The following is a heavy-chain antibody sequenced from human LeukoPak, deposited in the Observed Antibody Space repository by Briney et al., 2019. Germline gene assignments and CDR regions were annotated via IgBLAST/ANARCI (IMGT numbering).Heavy chain of an antibody. CDR2: INYNGAIT. J-gene: IGHJ4*02. Sequence: GGSLRLSCATSGFTFVDYGLSWVRRAPGKGLEWLCAINYNGAITDYADSVKGRFTISRDNAKNSLYLRMDSLRAEDTALYYCARDRLGPSFSISHFDLWGQGTLVTVSS. CDR1: GFTFVDYG. V-gene: IGHV3-20*04. D-gene: IGHD3-3*02. CDR3: ARDRLGPSFSISHFDL.